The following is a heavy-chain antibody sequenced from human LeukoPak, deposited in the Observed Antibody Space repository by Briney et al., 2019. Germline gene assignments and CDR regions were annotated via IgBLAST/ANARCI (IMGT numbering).Heavy chain of an antibody. Sequence: SETLSLTCTVSGGSISSYYWSWIRQPAGKGLEWIGRIYSSGSTNYNPSLKSRVTISVDTSKNQFSLKLISVTAADTAVYYCARYDYSSSWYISDYWGQGTLVTVSS. J-gene: IGHJ4*02. V-gene: IGHV4-4*07. CDR1: GGSISSYY. CDR2: IYSSGST. D-gene: IGHD6-13*01. CDR3: ARYDYSSSWYISDY.